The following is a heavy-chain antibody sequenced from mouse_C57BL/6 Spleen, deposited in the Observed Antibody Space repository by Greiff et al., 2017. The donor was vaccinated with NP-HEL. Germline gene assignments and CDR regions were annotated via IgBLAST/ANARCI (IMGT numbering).Heavy chain of an antibody. Sequence: EVQLQQSGPELVKPGALVKISCKASGYTFTDYYMNWVKQSHGKSLEWIGDINPNNGGTSYNQKFKGKATLTVDKSSSTAYMELRSLTSEDSAVYYCARGDYGSSSFAYWGQGTLVTVSA. D-gene: IGHD1-1*01. CDR1: GYTFTDYY. CDR3: ARGDYGSSSFAY. V-gene: IGHV1-26*01. CDR2: INPNNGGT. J-gene: IGHJ3*01.